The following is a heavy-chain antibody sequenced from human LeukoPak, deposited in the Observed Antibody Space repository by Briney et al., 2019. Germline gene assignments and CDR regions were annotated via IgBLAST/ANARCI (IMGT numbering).Heavy chain of an antibody. Sequence: GGSLRLSCAASGFTVSSNYMSWVRQAPGKGLEWVSVIYSGGYTYYADSVKGRFTISRDNSKNTLYLQMNRLRAEDTAVYYCARDSGHDAFDIWGQGTMVTVSS. CDR3: ARDSGHDAFDI. CDR2: IYSGGYT. V-gene: IGHV3-53*01. CDR1: GFTVSSNY. J-gene: IGHJ3*02.